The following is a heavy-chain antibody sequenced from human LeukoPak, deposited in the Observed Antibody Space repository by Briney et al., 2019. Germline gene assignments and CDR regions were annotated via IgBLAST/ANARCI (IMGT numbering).Heavy chain of an antibody. Sequence: SETLSLTCTVSGGSISSYYWSWIRQPPGKGLEWIGYIYYSGSTNYNPSLKSRVTISVDTSKNQFSLKLSSVTAADTAVYYCARGSGGGDWLGWFDPWGQGTLVTVSS. CDR3: ARGSGGGDWLGWFDP. J-gene: IGHJ5*02. D-gene: IGHD2-21*01. V-gene: IGHV4-59*01. CDR1: GGSISSYY. CDR2: IYYSGST.